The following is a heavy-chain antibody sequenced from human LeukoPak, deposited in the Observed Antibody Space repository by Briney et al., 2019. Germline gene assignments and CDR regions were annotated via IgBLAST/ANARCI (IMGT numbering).Heavy chain of an antibody. CDR2: IYYSGST. CDR1: GGSISSSSYY. V-gene: IGHV4-39*01. CDR3: AMGSSLFDY. Sequence: PSETLSLTCTVSGGSISSSSYYWGWIRQPPGKGLEWIGSIYYSGSTYYNPSLKSRVTISVDTSKNQFSLKLSSVTAADTAVYYCAMGSSLFDYWAREPWSPSPQ. J-gene: IGHJ4*02. D-gene: IGHD6-6*01.